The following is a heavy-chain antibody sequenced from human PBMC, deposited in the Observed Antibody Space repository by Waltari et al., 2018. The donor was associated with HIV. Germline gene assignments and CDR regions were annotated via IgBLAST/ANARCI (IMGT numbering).Heavy chain of an antibody. V-gene: IGHV3-49*04. D-gene: IGHD6-19*01. J-gene: IGHJ4*02. Sequence: EVKLVESGGGLVQPGRSLRLSGTASGFTFGDHPMSWVRQAPGKGLEWVGFIRSKAYGGTTEYAASVKGRFTISRDDSKSIAYLQMNSLKTEDTAVYYCIRDRVVAGTVYWGQGTLVTVSS. CDR1: GFTFGDHP. CDR3: IRDRVVAGTVY. CDR2: IRSKAYGGTT.